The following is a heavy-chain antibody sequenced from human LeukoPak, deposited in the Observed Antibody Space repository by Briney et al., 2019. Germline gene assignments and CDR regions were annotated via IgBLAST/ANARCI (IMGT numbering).Heavy chain of an antibody. CDR1: GYTFTGYY. V-gene: IGHV1-2*02. D-gene: IGHD3-10*01. J-gene: IGHJ3*02. Sequence: ASVKVSCKASGYTFTGYYMHWVRQAPGQGLEWMGWINPNSGGTNYAQKFQGRVTITTDESTSTAYMELSSLRSEDTAVYYCARDGEATMVRFDIWGQGTMVTVSS. CDR2: INPNSGGT. CDR3: ARDGEATMVRFDI.